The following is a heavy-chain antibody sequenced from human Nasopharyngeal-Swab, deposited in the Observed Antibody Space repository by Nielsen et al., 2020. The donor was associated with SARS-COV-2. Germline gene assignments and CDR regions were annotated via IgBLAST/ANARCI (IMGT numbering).Heavy chain of an antibody. CDR2: IYYSGST. Sequence: GSLRLSCTVSGGSISSSSYYWGWIRQPPGKGLEWIGSIYYSGSTYYNPSLKSRVTISVDTSKNQFSLKLSSVTAADTAVYYCAGPNSSGWTGGWFDPWGQGTLVTVSS. V-gene: IGHV4-39*01. CDR3: AGPNSSGWTGGWFDP. D-gene: IGHD6-19*01. J-gene: IGHJ5*02. CDR1: GGSISSSSYY.